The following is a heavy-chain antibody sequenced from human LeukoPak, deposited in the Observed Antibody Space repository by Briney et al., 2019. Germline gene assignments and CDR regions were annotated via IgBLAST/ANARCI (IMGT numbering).Heavy chain of an antibody. D-gene: IGHD2-15*01. CDR1: GFTLSSHG. Sequence: GGSLRLSCAASGFTLSSHGIHWVRQAPGKGLEWVAVVSSDGGTTYYADSVKGRFTISRDNSKNTLYLQMNSLRGEDTAIYYCTKESATGSRYSFDYWGQGTLVTVSS. CDR3: TKESATGSRYSFDY. CDR2: VSSDGGTT. V-gene: IGHV3-30*18. J-gene: IGHJ4*02.